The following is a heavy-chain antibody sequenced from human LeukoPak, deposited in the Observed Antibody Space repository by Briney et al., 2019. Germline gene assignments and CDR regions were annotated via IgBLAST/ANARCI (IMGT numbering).Heavy chain of an antibody. CDR1: GYIFNSYL. V-gene: IGHV5-51*01. CDR3: ARRHYYMDV. J-gene: IGHJ6*03. CDR2: SYPSDSDT. Sequence: GESLKISCNGSGYIFNSYLIGRVRQIPGKGQELMGISYPSDSDTTYSPSFKGHVTISDDKSISTRYLHCRSLKATDTAMYYCARRHYYMDVWGKGNTVTVSS.